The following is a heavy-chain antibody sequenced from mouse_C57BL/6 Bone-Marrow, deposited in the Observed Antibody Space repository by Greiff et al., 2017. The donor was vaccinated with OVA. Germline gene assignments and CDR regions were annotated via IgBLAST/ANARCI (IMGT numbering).Heavy chain of an antibody. CDR2: ISSGSSTI. V-gene: IGHV5-17*01. CDR3: AVITTWYFDV. CDR1: GFTFSDYG. J-gene: IGHJ1*03. D-gene: IGHD1-1*01. Sequence: EVQLVESGGGLVKPGGSLKLSCAASGFTFSDYGMHWVRQAPEKGLEWVAYISSGSSTIYYADTVKGRFTLSRDNAKNTLLLQMTSLESEDTAMYYCAVITTWYFDVWGTGTTVTVSA.